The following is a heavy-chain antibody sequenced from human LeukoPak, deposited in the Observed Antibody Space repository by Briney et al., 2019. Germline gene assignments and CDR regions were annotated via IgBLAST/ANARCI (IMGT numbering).Heavy chain of an antibody. J-gene: IGHJ6*03. Sequence: SETLSLTGSGSGVSISSHYWSWIRQPPGKGLEWIGNIYYSGSTNDNPSLKSRVTISVDTSKNQFSLKLSSVTAADTAVYYCARGSWFGESYYYYYYMDVWGKGTTVTVSS. V-gene: IGHV4-59*11. CDR1: GVSISSHY. CDR3: ARGSWFGESYYYYYYMDV. CDR2: IYYSGST. D-gene: IGHD3-10*01.